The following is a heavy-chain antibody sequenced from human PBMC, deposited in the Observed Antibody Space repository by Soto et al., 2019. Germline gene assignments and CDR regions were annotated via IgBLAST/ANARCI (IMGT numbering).Heavy chain of an antibody. Sequence: QVQLVQSGAEVKKPGASVKFSCKASGYTFTSYGIRWVRQAPGQGREWMGWMSAYNGNTNYAQKLQGRVTMTTDTSPSTAYRELRSLRPDDTAGYYWSRYTVTRYSWFDPWGQGTLVTGSS. D-gene: IGHD4-4*01. CDR3: SRYTVTRYSWFDP. CDR2: MSAYNGNT. J-gene: IGHJ5*02. V-gene: IGHV1-18*01. CDR1: GYTFTSYG.